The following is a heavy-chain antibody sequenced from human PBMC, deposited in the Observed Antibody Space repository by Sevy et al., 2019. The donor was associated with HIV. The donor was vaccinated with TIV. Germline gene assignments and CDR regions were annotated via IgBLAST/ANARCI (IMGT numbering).Heavy chain of an antibody. CDR3: ARQTYRTSPNYFYYMDV. D-gene: IGHD6-6*01. CDR2: IHYSGST. CDR1: GGSVSGFH. J-gene: IGHJ6*03. V-gene: IGHV4-59*08. Sequence: QSQTLSLTCTVSGGSVSGFHWSWIRQPPGKELEWIGYIHYSGSTNYNPSLKSRITISVDPSKNQFSLKLNSVTAADTAVYYCARQTYRTSPNYFYYMDVWGKGTTVTVSS.